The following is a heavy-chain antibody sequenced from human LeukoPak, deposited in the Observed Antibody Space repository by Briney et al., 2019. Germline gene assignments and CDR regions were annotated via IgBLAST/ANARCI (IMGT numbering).Heavy chain of an antibody. CDR3: ARRGASSSEEY. CDR2: IYYSGST. J-gene: IGHJ4*02. CDR1: GGSISSSSHY. V-gene: IGHV4-39*01. Sequence: PSETLSLTCTVFGGSISSSSHYWGWIRQPPGKGLEWIGSIYYSGSTYYNPSLESRVTISVDTSKNQFSLKVSSVTAADTAVYYCARRGASSSEEYWGQGTLVIVSS. D-gene: IGHD6-6*01.